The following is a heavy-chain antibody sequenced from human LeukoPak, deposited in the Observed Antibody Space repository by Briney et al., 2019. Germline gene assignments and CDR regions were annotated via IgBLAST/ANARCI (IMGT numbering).Heavy chain of an antibody. CDR3: AKLYYGDYVPDWFDP. V-gene: IGHV3-23*01. J-gene: IGHJ5*02. CDR1: GFTVSDNY. CDR2: ISGSGGST. Sequence: PPGGSLRLSCAASGFTVSDNYMSWVRQAPGKGLEWVSAISGSGGSTHYADSVKGRFTISRDNSENTLYLQMNSLRAEDTAVYYCAKLYYGDYVPDWFDPWGQGTLVTVSS. D-gene: IGHD4-17*01.